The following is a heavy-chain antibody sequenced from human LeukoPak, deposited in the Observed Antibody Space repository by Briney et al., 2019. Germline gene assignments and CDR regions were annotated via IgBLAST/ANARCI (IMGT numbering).Heavy chain of an antibody. CDR2: INTNTGNP. D-gene: IGHD6-13*01. Sequence: ASVKVSCKASGYTFTGYYMHWVRQAPGQGLEWRGWINTNTGNPTYAQGFTGRFVFSLDTSVSTAYLQISSLKAEDTAVYYCARDRFGSSTRRKNWFDPWGQGTLVTVSS. J-gene: IGHJ5*02. CDR3: ARDRFGSSTRRKNWFDP. V-gene: IGHV7-4-1*02. CDR1: GYTFTGYY.